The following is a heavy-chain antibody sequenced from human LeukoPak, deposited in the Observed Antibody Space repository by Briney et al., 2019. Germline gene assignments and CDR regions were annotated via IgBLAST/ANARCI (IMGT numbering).Heavy chain of an antibody. CDR2: IYSSGST. J-gene: IGHJ4*02. CDR1: GFTVRDNY. D-gene: IGHD6-19*01. Sequence: GGSLRLSCAASGFTVRDNYMSWVRQAPGKGLEWVSVIYSSGSTYYADSAKGRFTISRDNSKDTLFLQMNSLRAEDTAVYYCASRVAVVGLDHRGQGTLVTVSS. CDR3: ASRVAVVGLDH. V-gene: IGHV3-66*01.